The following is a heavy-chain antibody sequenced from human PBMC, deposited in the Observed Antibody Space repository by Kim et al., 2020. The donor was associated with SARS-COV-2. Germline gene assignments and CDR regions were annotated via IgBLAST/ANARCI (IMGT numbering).Heavy chain of an antibody. V-gene: IGHV3-23*01. CDR1: RFIFSNYA. Sequence: GGSLRLSCAASRFIFSNYALTWVRQAPGKGLEWVSSVSESGDGTDYAGSVKGRVTISRDTSKNTVYLQMDSLRAEDTAVYYCATPLSGYSTGWYARVPLDIWGQEAMVTVSS. D-gene: IGHD6-19*01. J-gene: IGHJ3*02. CDR3: ATPLSGYSTGWYARVPLDI. CDR2: VSESGDGT.